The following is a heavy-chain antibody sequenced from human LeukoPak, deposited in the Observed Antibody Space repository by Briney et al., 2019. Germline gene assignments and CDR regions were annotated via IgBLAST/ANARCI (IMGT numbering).Heavy chain of an antibody. D-gene: IGHD1-26*01. V-gene: IGHV1-18*01. CDR1: GYTFTSYG. J-gene: IGHJ3*02. CDR2: ISPYNGHT. Sequence: ASVKVSCKASGYTFTSYGISWLRQAPGQGLEWMGWISPYNGHTNYAQKLQGRVTMTTDTSTSTAYMELRNLRSDDTAVYYCARGGRWELPRPYAFDIWGQGTMVTVSS. CDR3: ARGGRWELPRPYAFDI.